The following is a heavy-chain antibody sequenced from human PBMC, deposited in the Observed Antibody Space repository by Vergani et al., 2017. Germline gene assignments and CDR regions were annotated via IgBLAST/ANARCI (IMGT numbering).Heavy chain of an antibody. J-gene: IGHJ5*02. Sequence: QVQLVQSGAEVKKPGSSVKVSCKASGGTFSSYAISWVRQAPGQGLEWMGGIIPIFGTANYAQKFQGRVTITADESTSTAYMELSSLRSEDPAVYYCARDRGGGYSGYLPGEGGWFDPWGQGTLVTVSS. CDR2: IIPIFGTA. D-gene: IGHD5-12*01. V-gene: IGHV1-69*01. CDR1: GGTFSSYA. CDR3: ARDRGGGYSGYLPGEGGWFDP.